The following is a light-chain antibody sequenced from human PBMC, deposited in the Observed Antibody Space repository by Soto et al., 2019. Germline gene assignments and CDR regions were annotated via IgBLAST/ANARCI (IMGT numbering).Light chain of an antibody. V-gene: IGKV3-15*01. CDR1: QSVSSSY. CDR3: QQYNNWPPE. Sequence: EIVLTQSPGTLSLSPGERATLSCRASQSVSSSYLAWYQQKPGQAPRLLIYGTSTRATGVPVRFSGSGSGTEFTLTISSLQSEDFALYYCQQYNNWPPEFGPGTKVDIK. J-gene: IGKJ3*01. CDR2: GTS.